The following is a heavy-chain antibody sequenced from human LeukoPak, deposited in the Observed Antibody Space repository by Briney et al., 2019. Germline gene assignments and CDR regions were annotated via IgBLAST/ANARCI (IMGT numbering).Heavy chain of an antibody. V-gene: IGHV4-61*02. J-gene: IGHJ4*02. CDR2: IYTSGST. CDR1: GGSISSGSYY. D-gene: IGHD6-13*01. Sequence: SETLSLTCTVSGGSISSGSYYWSWIRQPAGKGLEWIGRIYTSGSTNYNPSLKSRVTISVDTSKSQFSLKLSSVTAADTAVYYCARGNGIAAAGPFDYWGQGTLVTVSS. CDR3: ARGNGIAAAGPFDY.